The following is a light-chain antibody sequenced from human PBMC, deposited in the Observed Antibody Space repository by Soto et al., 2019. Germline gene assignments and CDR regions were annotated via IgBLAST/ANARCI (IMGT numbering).Light chain of an antibody. J-gene: IGKJ2*01. CDR1: QGINIF. Sequence: DIKVNNKRSEECGAGKERRTSRWRASQGINIFLAWFQQKPGKAPNLLISAASTLQSGVPSRFSGSGSETEFTLTITRLHPEDSPTYYCQQRNSHPRTFGQGTKVDIK. V-gene: IGKV1-9*01. CDR3: QQRNSHPRT. CDR2: AAS.